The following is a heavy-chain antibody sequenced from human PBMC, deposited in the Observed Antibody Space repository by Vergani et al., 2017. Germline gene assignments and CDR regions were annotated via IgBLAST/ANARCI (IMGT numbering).Heavy chain of an antibody. V-gene: IGHV3-21*01. J-gene: IGHJ3*01. CDR2: ISGNNDDV. CDR1: GFTFRNYA. D-gene: IGHD3-16*01. CDR3: VGDVRVSLT. Sequence: EVQLLESGGGLAQPGGSLRLSCAASGFTFRNYAMIWVHQAPGKGLEWVSSISGNNDDVYYADSVKGRFTISRDNAKNSLYLDMSSLRAEDTAVYYCVGDVRVSLTWGQGTLVAVSS.